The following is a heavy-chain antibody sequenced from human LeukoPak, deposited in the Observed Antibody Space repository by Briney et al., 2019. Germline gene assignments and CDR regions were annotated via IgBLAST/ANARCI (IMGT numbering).Heavy chain of an antibody. V-gene: IGHV3-53*01. D-gene: IGHD4-23*01. CDR3: ARDEDDYGGKD. Sequence: GGSLRLSCAASGFTVSNNYMSWVRQAPGKGLEWVSVIYRGGSTYYADSVKGRFTISREKPKNTLYLQMNSLRAEDTAVYFCARDEDDYGGKDWGQGTLVTVSS. CDR1: GFTVSNNY. J-gene: IGHJ4*02. CDR2: IYRGGST.